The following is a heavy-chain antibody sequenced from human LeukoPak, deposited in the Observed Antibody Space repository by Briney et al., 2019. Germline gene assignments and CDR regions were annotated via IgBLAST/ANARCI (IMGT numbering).Heavy chain of an antibody. CDR2: ISGSGGST. Sequence: GGSLRPSCAASGFTFSSYAMSWVRQAPGKGLEWVSAISGSGGSTYYADSVKGRFTISRDNSKNTLYLQMNSLRAEDTAVYYCARVNFRYCSSTSCRGRAFDIWGQGTMVTVSS. CDR3: ARVNFRYCSSTSCRGRAFDI. V-gene: IGHV3-23*01. J-gene: IGHJ3*02. D-gene: IGHD2-2*01. CDR1: GFTFSSYA.